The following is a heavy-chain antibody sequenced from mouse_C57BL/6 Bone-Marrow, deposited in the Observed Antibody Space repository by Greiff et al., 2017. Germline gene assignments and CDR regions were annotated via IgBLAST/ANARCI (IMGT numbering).Heavy chain of an antibody. CDR3: APYSNYPYAKDN. V-gene: IGHV2-4*01. D-gene: IGHD2-5*01. CDR2: IWSGGST. Sequence: VQLVESGPGLVQPSQSLSITCTVSGFSLTSYGVHWVRQPPGKGLEWLGVIWSGGSTDYNAAFISRLSISKDNSKSQVFFKMNSLQADYTAKYYGAPYSNYPYAKDNWGQGTSVTVSS. J-gene: IGHJ4*01. CDR1: GFSLTSYG.